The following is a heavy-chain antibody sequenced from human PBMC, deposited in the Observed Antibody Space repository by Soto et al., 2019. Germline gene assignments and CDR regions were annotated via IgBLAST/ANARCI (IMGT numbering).Heavy chain of an antibody. V-gene: IGHV2-5*01. CDR2: INWNGDE. CDR1: GFSLNTRAVG. CDR3: AHRRHLVGFDV. J-gene: IGHJ3*01. Sequence: QITLKESGPTLVKPTQTLTLTCTFSGFSLNTRAVGVGWIRQPPGEARQWLALINWNGDERYSPSLKDRLTITNDSSKNHVVLTMTNIDPGDTATYYCAHRRHLVGFDVLGQGTTVTVSS.